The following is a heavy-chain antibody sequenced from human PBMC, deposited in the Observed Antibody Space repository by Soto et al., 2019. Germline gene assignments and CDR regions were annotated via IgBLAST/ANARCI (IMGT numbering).Heavy chain of an antibody. D-gene: IGHD6-13*01. J-gene: IGHJ4*02. V-gene: IGHV4-4*02. CDR3: AKDVSGSWPASLDY. Sequence: SETLSLTYAVSGGSISSSNWWSWVRQPPGKGLEWIGEIYHSGSTNYNPSLKSRVTISVDKSKNQFSLKLSSVTAADTAVYFCAKDVSGSWPASLDYWGQGTLVTVSS. CDR2: IYHSGST. CDR1: GGSISSSNW.